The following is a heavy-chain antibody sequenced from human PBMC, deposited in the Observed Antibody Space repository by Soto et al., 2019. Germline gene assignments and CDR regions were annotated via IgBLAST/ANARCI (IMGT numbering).Heavy chain of an antibody. Sequence: SVKVSCKASGGTLTNYAFSWVRQAPGQGLEWLGGIIPIFGTADYAQKFQGRVTITADEPTSTVHMELSSLRPDDTAVYYCGSWLKVVGSGGNHCDGKDFRGQGTTVTVS. D-gene: IGHD6-25*01. CDR2: IIPIFGTA. J-gene: IGHJ6*02. CDR3: GSWLKVVGSGGNHCDGKDF. CDR1: GGTLTNYA. V-gene: IGHV1-69*13.